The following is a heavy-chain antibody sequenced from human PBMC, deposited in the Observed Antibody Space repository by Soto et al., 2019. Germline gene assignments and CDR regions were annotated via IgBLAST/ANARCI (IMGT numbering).Heavy chain of an antibody. CDR3: ARQAYYDFWSGYYTAAFDI. CDR2: IYPGDSDT. J-gene: IGHJ3*02. Sequence: PGESLKISCKGSGYSFTSYWIGWVRQMPGKGLEWMGIIYPGDSDTRYSPSFQGQVTISADKSISTAYLQWSSLKAPDTAMYYCARQAYYDFWSGYYTAAFDIWGQGTMVTVSS. D-gene: IGHD3-3*01. CDR1: GYSFTSYW. V-gene: IGHV5-51*01.